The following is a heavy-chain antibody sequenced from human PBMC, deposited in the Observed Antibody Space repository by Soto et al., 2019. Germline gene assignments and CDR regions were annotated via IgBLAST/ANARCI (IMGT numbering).Heavy chain of an antibody. CDR1: YG. J-gene: IGHJ5*02. V-gene: IGHV3-33*01. D-gene: IGHD2-21*01. CDR2: IWYDGSNK. CDR3: ARDIQFRCFAP. Sequence: YGGRRIRQDPGKGLEWVAVIWYDGSNKYYADSVKGRFTISRDNSKNTLYLQMNSLRAEDTAVYYCARDIQFRCFAPWRNGTPVTVS.